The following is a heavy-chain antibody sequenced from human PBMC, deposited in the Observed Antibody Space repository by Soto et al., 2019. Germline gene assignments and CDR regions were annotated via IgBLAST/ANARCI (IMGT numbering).Heavy chain of an antibody. J-gene: IGHJ2*01. Sequence: ASVKVSFKASGGTFSSYAISWVRQAPGQGLEWMGGIIPIFGTANYAQKFQGRVTITADESTSTAYMELSSLRSEDTAVYYCARDSGGVAAAGTDWYFDLWGRGTLVTDS. V-gene: IGHV1-69*13. CDR2: IIPIFGTA. D-gene: IGHD6-13*01. CDR3: ARDSGGVAAAGTDWYFDL. CDR1: GGTFSSYA.